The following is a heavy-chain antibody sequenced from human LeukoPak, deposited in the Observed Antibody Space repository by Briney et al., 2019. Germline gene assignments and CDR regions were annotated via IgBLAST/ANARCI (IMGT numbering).Heavy chain of an antibody. CDR2: INPSTGAT. Sequence: ASVKVSCKASGYTFTGYYMHWVRQAPGQGLEWMGWINPSTGATNSAQKFQDRVTMTRDTSISTAYMELGSLRSDDTAVYYCARTRTYYYGSGSYPFDYWGQGTLVTVSS. V-gene: IGHV1-2*02. J-gene: IGHJ4*02. D-gene: IGHD3-10*01. CDR1: GYTFTGYY. CDR3: ARTRTYYYGSGSYPFDY.